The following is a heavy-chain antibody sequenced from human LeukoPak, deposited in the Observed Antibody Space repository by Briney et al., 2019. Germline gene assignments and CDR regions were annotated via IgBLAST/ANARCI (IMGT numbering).Heavy chain of an antibody. V-gene: IGHV4-59*01. CDR2: IYYSGST. J-gene: IGHJ4*02. CDR1: GVSISSYY. CDR3: AREGQQLGPYYFDY. Sequence: KPSETLSLTCTVSGVSISSYYWSWIRQPPGKGLEGIGYIYYSGSTNYNPSLKSRVTISVDTSKNQFSLKLSSVTAADTTVYYCAREGQQLGPYYFDYWGQGTLVTVSS. D-gene: IGHD6-13*01.